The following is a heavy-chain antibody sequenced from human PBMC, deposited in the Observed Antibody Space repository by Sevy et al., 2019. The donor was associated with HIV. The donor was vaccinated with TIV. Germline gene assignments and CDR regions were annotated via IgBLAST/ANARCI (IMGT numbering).Heavy chain of an antibody. V-gene: IGHV3-23*01. D-gene: IGHD3-10*01. Sequence: GGSLRLSCAASGFTFRNYVMNWVRQPPGKGLEWVSVISDGGGTTYYADSVKGRFTISRDDSKCTLYMQMNSLRVEDTAVYFCAKRVAGALAALDIWGQGTMVTVSS. CDR3: AKRVAGALAALDI. CDR1: GFTFRNYV. CDR2: ISDGGGTT. J-gene: IGHJ3*02.